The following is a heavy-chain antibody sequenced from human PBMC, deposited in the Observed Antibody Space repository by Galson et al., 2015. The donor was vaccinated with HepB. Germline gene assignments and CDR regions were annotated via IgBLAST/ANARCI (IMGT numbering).Heavy chain of an antibody. J-gene: IGHJ4*02. Sequence: SLRLSCAASGFTFSSYGMHWVRQAPGKGLEWVAVISYDGSNKYYADSVKGRFTISRDNSKNTLYLQMNSLRAEDTAVYYCAKDREGDYFDYWGQGTLVTVSS. CDR2: ISYDGSNK. V-gene: IGHV3-30*18. D-gene: IGHD3-10*01. CDR1: GFTFSSYG. CDR3: AKDREGDYFDY.